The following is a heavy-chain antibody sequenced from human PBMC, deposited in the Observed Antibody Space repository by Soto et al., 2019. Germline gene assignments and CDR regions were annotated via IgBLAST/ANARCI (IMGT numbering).Heavy chain of an antibody. D-gene: IGHD2-15*01. CDR2: ISWNSGSI. J-gene: IGHJ4*02. V-gene: IGHV3-9*01. Sequence: EVQLVESGGGLVQPGRSLRLSCAASGFTFDDYAMHWVRQAPGKGLEWVSGISWNSGSIGYADSVKGRFTISRDNAKNSLYLQMNSLRAEDTALYYCAKELGRSDSPNFDYWGQGTLVTVSS. CDR3: AKELGRSDSPNFDY. CDR1: GFTFDDYA.